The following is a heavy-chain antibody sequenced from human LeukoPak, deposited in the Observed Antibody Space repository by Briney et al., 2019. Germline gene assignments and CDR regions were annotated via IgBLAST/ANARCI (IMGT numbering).Heavy chain of an antibody. CDR1: GFTFSSYA. D-gene: IGHD1-14*01. CDR3: ARVRPDFQIGGDY. V-gene: IGHV3-23*01. CDR2: MSASGGST. J-gene: IGHJ4*02. Sequence: GGSLRLSCAASGFTFSSYAMSWVRQAPGKGLEWVSAMSASGGSTYYADSVKGRFTISRDNSKNTLYLQMNSLRAEDTAVYYCARVRPDFQIGGDYWGQGTLVTVSS.